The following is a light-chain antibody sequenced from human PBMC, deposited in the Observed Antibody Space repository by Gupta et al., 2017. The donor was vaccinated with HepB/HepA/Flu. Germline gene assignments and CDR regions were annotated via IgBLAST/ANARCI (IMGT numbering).Light chain of an antibody. CDR2: KVS. CDR3: KQGKRLPRT. J-gene: IGKJ1*01. CDR1: QSLVYRDGNTY. Sequence: DVVLTQSPLSLPVTLGQPASISCRSSQSLVYRDGNTYLNWFHQRPGQAPRRLIYKVSTRDSGVPDRFSGSGSGTDFTLKISRVEAEDVGVYYCKQGKRLPRTFGQGTKVEIK. V-gene: IGKV2-30*01.